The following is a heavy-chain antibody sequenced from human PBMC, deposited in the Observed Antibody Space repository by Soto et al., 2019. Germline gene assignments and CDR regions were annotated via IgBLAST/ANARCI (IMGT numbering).Heavy chain of an antibody. Sequence: EVQLVQSGAEVRKPGESLKISCKGSGYKFKDHWIGWVRQLPGKGLEWMGAIWPRDSKTKYSPPFRGQVTLSAAKYLSTAYLQCSSLEAADSGTYYCAREGSEEYHAGVWGQGTRVTVSS. J-gene: IGHJ4*02. CDR1: GYKFKDHW. CDR2: IWPRDSKT. CDR3: AREGSEEYHAGV. V-gene: IGHV5-51*01. D-gene: IGHD2-15*01.